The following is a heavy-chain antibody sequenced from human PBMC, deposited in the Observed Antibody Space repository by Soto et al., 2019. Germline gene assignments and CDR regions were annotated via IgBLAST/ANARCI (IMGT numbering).Heavy chain of an antibody. CDR2: IVVGSGNT. Sequence: GASVKVSCKASGFNFTSSAVQWVRHARGQRLEWIGWIVVGSGNTNYAQKCQERVTITRDMSTSTAYMELSSLRYEDTAVYYCAARADSNTIKFDYWGQGTLVTVSS. CDR1: GFNFTSSA. V-gene: IGHV1-58*01. J-gene: IGHJ4*02. D-gene: IGHD3-22*01. CDR3: AARADSNTIKFDY.